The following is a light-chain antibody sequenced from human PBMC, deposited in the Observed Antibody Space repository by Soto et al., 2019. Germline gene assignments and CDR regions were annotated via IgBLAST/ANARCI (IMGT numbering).Light chain of an antibody. J-gene: IGKJ1*01. CDR2: AAY. V-gene: IGKV1-9*01. CDR3: QQFNNYPLP. CDR1: QALSSY. Sequence: IQVTKSPYSLSASVGDRVTITCRASQALSSYLAWYQQKPGKAPKLLIYAAYTLQSGVPSRFSGSESGTDFTLTIRSLQPEDFGTYYCQQFNNYPLPFGQGTKVDI.